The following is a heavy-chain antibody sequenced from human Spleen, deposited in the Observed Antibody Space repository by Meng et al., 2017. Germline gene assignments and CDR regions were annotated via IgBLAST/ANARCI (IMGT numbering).Heavy chain of an antibody. V-gene: IGHV1-69*05. CDR1: GGTFSSYA. CDR2: IIPIFGTA. CDR3: ARKAGNCVTTTCYSLDY. J-gene: IGHJ4*02. Sequence: SVKVSCKASGGTFSSYAISWVRQAPGQGLEWMGGIIPIFGTANYAQKFQGRVTMTTDTSTSTAYMELRSLRSDDTAVYYCARKAGNCVTTTCYSLDYWGQGTLVTVSS. D-gene: IGHD2-15*01.